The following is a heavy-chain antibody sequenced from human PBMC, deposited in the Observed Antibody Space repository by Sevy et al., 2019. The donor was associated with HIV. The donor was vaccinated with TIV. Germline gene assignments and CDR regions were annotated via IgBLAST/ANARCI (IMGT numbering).Heavy chain of an antibody. Sequence: ASVKVSCKASGGTFISYTISWVRQAPGQGLEWMGGIIPIFGTAIYAQKFQGRVTITADESTSTADMELSSLRSEDTAVYYCAREHSYGYTDYWGQGTLVTVSS. CDR2: IIPIFGTA. CDR1: GGTFISYT. D-gene: IGHD5-18*01. CDR3: AREHSYGYTDY. V-gene: IGHV1-69*13. J-gene: IGHJ4*02.